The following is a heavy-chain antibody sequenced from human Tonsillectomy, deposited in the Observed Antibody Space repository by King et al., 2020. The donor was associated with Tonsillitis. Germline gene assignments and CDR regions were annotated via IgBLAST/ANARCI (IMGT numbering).Heavy chain of an antibody. J-gene: IGHJ2*01. CDR1: GFTFNDYW. CDR3: GRINWYFDI. Sequence: DVQLVESGGGLVQPGGSLRLSCAASGFTFNDYWMHWVRQAPGKGLVWVSRISPDGSDTIYADSVKGRFTISRANAKNTLYLQMNSLRVEDTAVYYCGRINWYFDIWGRGTLVTVSS. CDR2: ISPDGSDT. D-gene: IGHD2-15*01. V-gene: IGHV3-74*01.